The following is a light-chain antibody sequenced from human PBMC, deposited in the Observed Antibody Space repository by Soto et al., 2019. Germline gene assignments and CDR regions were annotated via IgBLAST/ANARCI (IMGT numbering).Light chain of an antibody. V-gene: IGKV1-39*01. CDR2: AAS. CDR1: QSISSY. J-gene: IGKJ3*01. Sequence: DIQMTQSPSSLSASVGDRVTITCRASQSISSYLNWYQQKPGKAPKLLIYAASSLQSGVPSRFSGSGSGTDFTLTIISLQPEDFATYYCQQSYSTPHFGPGTKVDIK. CDR3: QQSYSTPH.